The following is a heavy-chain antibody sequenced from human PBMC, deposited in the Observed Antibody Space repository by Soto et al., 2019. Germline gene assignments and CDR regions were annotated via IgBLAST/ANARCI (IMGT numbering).Heavy chain of an antibody. V-gene: IGHV4-38-2*01. CDR3: VRSGDDYGSYIDY. J-gene: IGHJ4*02. CDR2: INHRGYS. D-gene: IGHD4-17*01. Sequence: SETLSLTCDVSGYSISSGYYWAWVRQPPGKGMEWIGSINHRGYSYYNPSLKSRVTISVDTSKNQGSLKVSSVTAADTAVYYCVRSGDDYGSYIDYWGQGTLVTVSS. CDR1: GYSISSGYY.